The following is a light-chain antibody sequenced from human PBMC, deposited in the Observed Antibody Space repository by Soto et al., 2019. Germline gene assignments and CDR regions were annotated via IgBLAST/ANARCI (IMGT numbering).Light chain of an antibody. Sequence: AIQLTQSPSSLSASVGDRVTITCRASQDIAGALAWYQQKPGKAPKLLIYDASSLESGVPSRFSGSGSGTDFTLTISSLQPEDFATYYCRQFNNYPGFGGGTKVEIK. CDR1: QDIAGA. CDR2: DAS. V-gene: IGKV1D-13*01. CDR3: RQFNNYPG. J-gene: IGKJ4*01.